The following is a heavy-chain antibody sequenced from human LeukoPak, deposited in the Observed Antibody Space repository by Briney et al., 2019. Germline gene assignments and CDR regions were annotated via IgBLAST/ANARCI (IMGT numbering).Heavy chain of an antibody. CDR3: AKSRKIAAARINWFDP. CDR2: INHSGST. D-gene: IGHD6-13*01. Sequence: SEPLSLTCAVYGGSFSGYYWSWIRQPPGKGLEWIGEINHSGSTNYNPSLKSRVTISVDTSKNQFSLKLSSVTAADTAVYYCAKSRKIAAARINWFDPWGQGTLVTVSS. J-gene: IGHJ5*02. CDR1: GGSFSGYY. V-gene: IGHV4-34*01.